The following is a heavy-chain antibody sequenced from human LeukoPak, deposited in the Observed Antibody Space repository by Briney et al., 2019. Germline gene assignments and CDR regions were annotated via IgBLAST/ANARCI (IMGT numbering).Heavy chain of an antibody. V-gene: IGHV4-39*01. CDR2: IYYSGST. Sequence: SETLSLTCTVSGGSISSSSYYWGWLRQPPGTGLEWIGSIYYSGSTYYNPSLKSRVTISVDTSKNQFSLKLSSVTAADTAVYYCARHVKMATISRFDYWGQGTLVSVSS. D-gene: IGHD5-24*01. CDR3: ARHVKMATISRFDY. J-gene: IGHJ4*02. CDR1: GGSISSSSYY.